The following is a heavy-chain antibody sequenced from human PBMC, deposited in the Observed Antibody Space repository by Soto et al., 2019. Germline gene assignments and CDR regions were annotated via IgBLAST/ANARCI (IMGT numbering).Heavy chain of an antibody. Sequence: ASVKVSCKASGGTFSSYAISWVRQAPGQGLEWMGGIIPIFGTANYAQKFQGRVTITADESTSTAYMELSSLRSEDTAVYYCARGPYCTNGVCYRSDAFDNWGQGTMVTVSS. CDR1: GGTFSSYA. V-gene: IGHV1-69*13. CDR3: ARGPYCTNGVCYRSDAFDN. J-gene: IGHJ3*02. D-gene: IGHD2-8*01. CDR2: IIPIFGTA.